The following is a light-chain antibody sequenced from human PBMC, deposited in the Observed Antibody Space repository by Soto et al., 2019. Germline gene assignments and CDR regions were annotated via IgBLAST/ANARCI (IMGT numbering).Light chain of an antibody. CDR2: WAS. J-gene: IGKJ4*01. CDR3: QQHYSIPLT. CDR1: HSVLYRPNNKNY. Sequence: DIVMTQSPDSLAVSLGERATINSKSSHSVLYRPNNKNYLAWYQQKPGQPPKLLIYWASTRESGVPDRFSGSGSGTDFTLTISSLQAEDVEVYYCQQHYSIPLTFGGGTKVEIE. V-gene: IGKV4-1*01.